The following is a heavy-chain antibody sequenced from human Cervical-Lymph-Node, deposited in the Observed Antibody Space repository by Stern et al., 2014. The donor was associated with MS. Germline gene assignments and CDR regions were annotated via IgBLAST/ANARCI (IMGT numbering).Heavy chain of an antibody. V-gene: IGHV1-18*01. D-gene: IGHD3-3*01. CDR1: GYTFTSYG. Sequence: VQLVESGAEVKKPGASVKVSCKASGYTFTSYGISWVRQAPGQGLEWMGWISAYNGNTNYAQKLQGRVTMTTDTSTSTAYMELRSLRSDDTAVYYCARGPERGYDFWSGYYFDYWGQXTLVTVSS. CDR2: ISAYNGNT. CDR3: ARGPERGYDFWSGYYFDY. J-gene: IGHJ4*02.